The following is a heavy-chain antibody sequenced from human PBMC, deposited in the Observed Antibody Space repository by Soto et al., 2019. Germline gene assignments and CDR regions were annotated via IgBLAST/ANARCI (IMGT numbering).Heavy chain of an antibody. CDR2: ISAHNGNT. CDR1: GYGYTTYG. CDR3: ARGRYGDY. J-gene: IGHJ4*02. D-gene: IGHD1-1*01. V-gene: IGHV1-18*01. Sequence: QVHLVQSGAEVKKPGASVKVSCEGSGYGYTTYGIAWVRQAPGQGLEWMAWISAHNGNTDYAQNLQGRVTVTRDTSTSIAYMELRSLRSDDTAVYYCARGRYGDYWGQGALVTGSS.